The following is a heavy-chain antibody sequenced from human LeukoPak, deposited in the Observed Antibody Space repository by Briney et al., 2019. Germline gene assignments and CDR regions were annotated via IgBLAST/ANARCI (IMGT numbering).Heavy chain of an antibody. CDR1: GGSFSGYY. D-gene: IGHD3-22*01. J-gene: IGHJ5*02. CDR2: INHSGST. V-gene: IGHV4-34*01. Sequence: SETLSLTCAVYGGSFSGYYWSWIRQPPGKGLEWIGEINHSGSTNYNPSLKSRVTISVDTSKNQFSLKLSSVTAADTAVYYRARGHDDSSGYYYFDWFDPWGQGTLVTVSS. CDR3: ARGHDDSSGYYYFDWFDP.